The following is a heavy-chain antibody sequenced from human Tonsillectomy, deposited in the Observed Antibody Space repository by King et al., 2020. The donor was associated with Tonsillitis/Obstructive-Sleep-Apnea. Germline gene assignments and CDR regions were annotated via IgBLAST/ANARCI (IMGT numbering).Heavy chain of an antibody. CDR1: GFTFNICT. D-gene: IGHD3-16*01. J-gene: IGHJ6*02. CDR2: ISYDGSNK. Sequence: VQLVESGGGVVQPGRSLRLSCAASGFTFNICTMHWVRQAPGKGLEWVAVISYDGSNKYYADSVKGRFTISRDISKNTLYLQMNSLRAEDTAVYYCARGSGRYDYVWGSGMDVWGQGTTVTVSS. V-gene: IGHV3-30*04. CDR3: ARGSGRYDYVWGSGMDV.